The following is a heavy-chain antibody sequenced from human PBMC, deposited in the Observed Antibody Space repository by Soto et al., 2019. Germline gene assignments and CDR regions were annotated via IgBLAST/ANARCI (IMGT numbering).Heavy chain of an antibody. CDR2: ISFDGNNQ. CDR1: GFTFSSYA. CDR3: GRCSSTSCHLGADY. J-gene: IGHJ4*02. V-gene: IGHV3-30-3*01. Sequence: QVQLVESGGGVVQPGRSLRLSCAASGFTFSSYALHWVRQAPGRGLEWVALISFDGNNQYYANSVKGRFTISRDNSKNTLYLQMSSLRAEDTAVYYCGRCSSTSCHLGADYWGQGTLVTFSA. D-gene: IGHD2-2*01.